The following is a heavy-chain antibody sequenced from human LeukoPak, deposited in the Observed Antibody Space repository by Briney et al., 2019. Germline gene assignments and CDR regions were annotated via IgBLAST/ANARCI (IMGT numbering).Heavy chain of an antibody. CDR2: ISWNSGSI. CDR1: GFTFDDYA. D-gene: IGHD1-26*01. V-gene: IGHV3-9*01. J-gene: IGHJ4*02. Sequence: GGSLRLSCAASGFTFDDYAMYWVRQAPGKGLEWVSGISWNSGSIGYADSVKGRFTISRDNAKNSLYLQMNSLRAEDTAVYYCASAPMTYSGTYYGEDYWGQGTLVTVST. CDR3: ASAPMTYSGTYYGEDY.